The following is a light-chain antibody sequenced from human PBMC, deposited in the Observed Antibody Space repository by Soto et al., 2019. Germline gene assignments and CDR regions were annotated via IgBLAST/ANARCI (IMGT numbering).Light chain of an antibody. V-gene: IGKV3-20*01. CDR3: QQFSSYPLT. CDR2: DAS. Sequence: EFVLTQSPGTLSLSPGERATLSCRASQTVRNNYLAWYQQKPGQAPRLLIYDASSRATGIPDRFSGGGSGTDLTLTISRLEPEDFAVYYCQQFSSYPLTFGGGNKVEIK. J-gene: IGKJ4*01. CDR1: QTVRNNY.